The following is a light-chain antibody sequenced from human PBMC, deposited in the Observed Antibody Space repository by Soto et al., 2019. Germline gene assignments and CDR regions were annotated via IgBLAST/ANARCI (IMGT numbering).Light chain of an antibody. CDR3: LQTYSTWT. V-gene: IGKV1-39*01. Sequence: DIQMTQSPTSLSASVGDRVTVTCRASQSISNNLSWYQQKPGKAPRLLIYAASSLQSGVPSRFSGSGSGTDFTLTISRLQPEDFANYFCLQTYSTWTFGQGTKVEIK. J-gene: IGKJ1*01. CDR2: AAS. CDR1: QSISNN.